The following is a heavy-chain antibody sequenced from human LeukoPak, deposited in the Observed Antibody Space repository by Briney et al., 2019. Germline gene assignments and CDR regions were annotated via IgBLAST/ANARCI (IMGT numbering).Heavy chain of an antibody. D-gene: IGHD6-13*01. J-gene: IGHJ4*02. Sequence: DPGGSLRLSCAASGFTFSSYAMHWVRKAPGKGLEWVAVISYDGSNKYYADSVKGRFTISRDNSKNTLYLQMNSLRAEDTAVYYCARDLYSSSWFPFDYWGQGTLVTVSS. V-gene: IGHV3-30-3*01. CDR3: ARDLYSSSWFPFDY. CDR1: GFTFSSYA. CDR2: ISYDGSNK.